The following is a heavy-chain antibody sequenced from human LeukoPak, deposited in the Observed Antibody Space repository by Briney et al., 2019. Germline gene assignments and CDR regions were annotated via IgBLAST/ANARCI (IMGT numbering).Heavy chain of an antibody. V-gene: IGHV3-48*01. CDR3: ARSLVVGATYPYH. CDR2: ISSSSSTK. D-gene: IGHD1-26*01. J-gene: IGHJ5*02. Sequence: GGALRLSCAASGFTFSRYGMTWVRQAPGKGLEGVSDISSSSSTKYYADSVKGRFTISRDNAKKSLYVQVNSQRGEDTAVYYCARSLVVGATYPYHWGQGTLVTVSS. CDR1: GFTFSRYG.